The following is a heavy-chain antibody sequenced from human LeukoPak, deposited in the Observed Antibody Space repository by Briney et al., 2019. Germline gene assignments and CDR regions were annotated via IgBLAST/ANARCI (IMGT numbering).Heavy chain of an antibody. Sequence: ASVKVSCKASGGTFSSYVISWVRQAPGQGLEWMAWLSAHIGDTNYSQKFQGRVTVTSDTSTSTAYMELRSLKSDDTAVYFCARVAFSKYHYYMDVWGKGTTVTVSS. CDR2: LSAHIGDT. V-gene: IGHV1-18*01. CDR3: ARVAFSKYHYYMDV. D-gene: IGHD4-11*01. CDR1: GGTFSSYV. J-gene: IGHJ6*03.